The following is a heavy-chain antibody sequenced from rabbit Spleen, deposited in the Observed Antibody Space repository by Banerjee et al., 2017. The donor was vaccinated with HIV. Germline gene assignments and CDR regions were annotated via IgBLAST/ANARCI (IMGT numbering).Heavy chain of an antibody. CDR2: IVPIFGVT. Sequence: QERLVESGGGLVKPGASLTLTCTASGFTFSSRHYMSWVRQAPGKGLEWIGYIVPIFGVTYYASWVNGRFTISSDNAQNTVDLQMNSLTAADTATYFCVREAGYGGYGDANLWGPGTLVTVS. V-gene: IGHV1S43*01. CDR1: GFTFSSRHY. D-gene: IGHD6-1*01. J-gene: IGHJ4*01. CDR3: VREAGYGGYGDANL.